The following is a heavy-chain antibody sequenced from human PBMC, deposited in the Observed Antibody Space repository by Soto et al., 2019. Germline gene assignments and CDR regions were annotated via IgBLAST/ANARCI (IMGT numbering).Heavy chain of an antibody. Sequence: QVQLVQSGAEVKKPGASVKVSCKASGYTFTSYAMHWVRQAPGQRLEWMGWINAGNGNTKYSQKFQGRGTITRDTSGSTAYMELSSLRSEDTAVYYCSRRYVDTAMVVPCDPWGQGTLVTVSS. V-gene: IGHV1-3*01. CDR1: GYTFTSYA. CDR3: SRRYVDTAMVVPCDP. CDR2: INAGNGNT. J-gene: IGHJ5*02. D-gene: IGHD5-18*01.